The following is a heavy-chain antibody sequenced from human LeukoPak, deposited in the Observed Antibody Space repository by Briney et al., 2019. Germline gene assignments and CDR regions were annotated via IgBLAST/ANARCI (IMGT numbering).Heavy chain of an antibody. CDR2: IWYDGSNK. CDR3: AKSSSPYYYYYYMDV. J-gene: IGHJ6*03. D-gene: IGHD2-2*01. CDR1: GFTFSSYG. Sequence: PGRSLRLSCAASGFTFSSYGMHWVRQAPGKGLEWVAVIWYDGSNKYYADSVKGRFTISRDNSKNTLYLQMNSLGAEDTAVYYCAKSSSPYYYYYYMDVWGKGTTVTVSS. V-gene: IGHV3-33*06.